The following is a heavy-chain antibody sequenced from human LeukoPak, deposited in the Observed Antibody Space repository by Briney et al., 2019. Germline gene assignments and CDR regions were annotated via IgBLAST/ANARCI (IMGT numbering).Heavy chain of an antibody. CDR2: ISYDGSNK. V-gene: IGHV3-30*01. CDR1: GFTLSSYA. J-gene: IGHJ4*02. CDR3: AREGPRYSSSCGARSWDFDY. D-gene: IGHD6-6*01. Sequence: GRSLRLSCAASGFTLSSYAMHGVRQAPGKGLEGVAVISYDGSNKYYADSVKGRFTISRDNSKNTLYLQMNSLRAEDTAVYYCAREGPRYSSSCGARSWDFDYWGQGTLVTVSS.